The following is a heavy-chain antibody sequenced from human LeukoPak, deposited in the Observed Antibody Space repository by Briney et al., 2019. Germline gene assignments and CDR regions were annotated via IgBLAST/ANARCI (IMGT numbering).Heavy chain of an antibody. CDR3: ASSKHMAALGLEY. J-gene: IGHJ4*02. CDR2: IYNAGST. V-gene: IGHV4-61*02. Sequence: KSSETLSLTCTVSGVPISSATHYWSWIRQPAGKGLEWIGRIYNAGSTDYNPSLRSRVTISVNTSKNQFSLNLTSVTAADTAVYYCASSKHMAALGLEYWGQGTLVTVSS. CDR1: GVPISSATHY. D-gene: IGHD5-24*01.